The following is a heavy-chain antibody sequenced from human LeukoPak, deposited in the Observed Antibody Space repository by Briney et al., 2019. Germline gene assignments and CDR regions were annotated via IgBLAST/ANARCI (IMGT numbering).Heavy chain of an antibody. CDR2: INHSGYS. Sequence: SETLSLTCAVSGVSFDDYYWSWVRQTPGKGLEWVGDINHSGYSNDNPALMSRVYLSIGKSSKKIAHKLMSVTGADAGVFYCKRMTRGHEYWGQGTQVSVSS. D-gene: IGHD4-11*01. J-gene: IGHJ4*02. CDR1: GVSFDDYY. V-gene: IGHV4-34*01. CDR3: KRMTRGHEY.